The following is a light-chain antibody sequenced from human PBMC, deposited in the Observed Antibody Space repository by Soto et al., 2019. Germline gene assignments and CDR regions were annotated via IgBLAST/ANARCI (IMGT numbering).Light chain of an antibody. CDR1: SSDVGAYNY. V-gene: IGLV2-14*01. CDR2: EVT. CDR3: SSYTTSSTRI. Sequence: QSVLTQPASVSRSPGQSITISFTGTSSDVGAYNYVSWYQQHPGKAPKLLIYEVTNRSFGVSNRFAGSKSGNTASLTIAGLQTEDEADYYCSSYTTSSTRIFGGGTKLSVL. J-gene: IGLJ2*01.